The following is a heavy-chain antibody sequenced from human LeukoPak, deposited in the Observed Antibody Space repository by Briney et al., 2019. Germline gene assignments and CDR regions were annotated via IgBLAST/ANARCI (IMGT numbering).Heavy chain of an antibody. CDR1: GFTFSSYS. CDR2: ISSSSTYI. CDR3: ALRNYYDSSGYYYAPLSAFDI. D-gene: IGHD3-22*01. Sequence: GGSLRLSCAASGFTFSSYSMNWVRQAPGKGLEWVSSISSSSTYIHYADSVKGRFTISRDNSKNTLYLQMNSLRAEDTAVYYCALRNYYDSSGYYYAPLSAFDIWGQGTMVTVSS. V-gene: IGHV3-21*04. J-gene: IGHJ3*02.